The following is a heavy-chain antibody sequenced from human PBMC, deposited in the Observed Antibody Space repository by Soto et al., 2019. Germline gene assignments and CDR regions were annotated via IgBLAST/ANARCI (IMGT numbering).Heavy chain of an antibody. V-gene: IGHV4-59*12. D-gene: IGHD2-2*01. CDR1: GGSISSYY. CDR3: AREGQYRGYYYYGMDV. J-gene: IGHJ6*02. CDR2: IYYSGST. Sequence: SETLSLTCTVSGGSISSYYWSWIRQPPGKGLEWIGYIYYSGSTNYNPSLKSRVTISVDTSKNQFSLKLSSVTAADTAVYYCAREGQYRGYYYYGMDVWGQGTTVTVSS.